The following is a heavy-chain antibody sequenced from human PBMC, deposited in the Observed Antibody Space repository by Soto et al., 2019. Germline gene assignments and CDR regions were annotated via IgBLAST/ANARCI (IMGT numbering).Heavy chain of an antibody. CDR2: IYPGDSDT. J-gene: IGHJ6*02. CDR3: ARHKRRNDRSGYYHKVYYYYGMDV. D-gene: IGHD3-22*01. CDR1: GYSFTSYW. Sequence: GESLKISCKGSGYSFTSYWISWVRQMPGKGLEWMGIIYPGDSDTRYSPSFQGQVTISADKSISTAYLQWSSLKASDTAMYYCARHKRRNDRSGYYHKVYYYYGMDVWGQGTTVTVSS. V-gene: IGHV5-51*01.